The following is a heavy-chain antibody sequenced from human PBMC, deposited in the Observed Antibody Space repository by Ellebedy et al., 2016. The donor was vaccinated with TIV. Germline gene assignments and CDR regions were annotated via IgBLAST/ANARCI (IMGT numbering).Heavy chain of an antibody. J-gene: IGHJ5*02. CDR2: ISHNGNT. Sequence: SETLSLTXAVYGGSFSGYSWSWIRQPPGRGLEWIGEISHNGNTNYKPSLKGRVTISVDTSRNQFTLNLTSVTAADTAVYYCARVRPINLLYSSSSYWFGPWGQGTLVTVSS. D-gene: IGHD6-6*01. V-gene: IGHV4-34*01. CDR1: GGSFSGYS. CDR3: ARVRPINLLYSSSSYWFGP.